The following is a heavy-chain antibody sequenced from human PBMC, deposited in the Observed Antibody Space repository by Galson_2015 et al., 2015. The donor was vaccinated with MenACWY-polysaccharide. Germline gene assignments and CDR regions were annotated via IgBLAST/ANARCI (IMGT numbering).Heavy chain of an antibody. V-gene: IGHV3-30-3*01. CDR1: GFTFSSYA. Sequence: SLRLSCAASGFTFSSYAMHWVRQAPGKGLEWVAVISYNGNNIYYADSEEGRFTISRDNFKSTLYLQMNSLRPEDTAVYYCARSYCDRTTCYGMDVWGQGTVVTVSS. J-gene: IGHJ6*02. CDR2: ISYNGNNI. D-gene: IGHD2-21*01. CDR3: ARSYCDRTTCYGMDV.